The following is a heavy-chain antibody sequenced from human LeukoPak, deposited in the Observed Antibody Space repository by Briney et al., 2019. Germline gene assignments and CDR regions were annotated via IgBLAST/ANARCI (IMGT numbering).Heavy chain of an antibody. CDR1: GGTFSSYA. CDR3: AGARAFSGSYYWFDP. J-gene: IGHJ5*02. D-gene: IGHD1-26*01. V-gene: IGHV1-69*13. Sequence: AASVKVSCKASGGTFSSYAISWVRQAPGQGLEWMGGIIPIFGTANYAQKFQGRVTITADESTSTAYMELSSLRSEDTAVYYCAGARAFSGSYYWFDPWGQGTLVTVSS. CDR2: IIPIFGTA.